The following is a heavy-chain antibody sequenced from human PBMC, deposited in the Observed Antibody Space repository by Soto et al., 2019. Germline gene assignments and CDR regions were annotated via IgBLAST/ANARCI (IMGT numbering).Heavy chain of an antibody. Sequence: QITLKESGPTLVNPTQTLTLTCIFSGFSLTTSEVGVAWIRQSPGKALEWLALMYWDGDKRYSPFLKSRGSMPQETATNRVVRTKTSITAVQTGSYFCADEGGGGSGMDVSGRRTTVIVAS. CDR1: GFSLTTSEVG. CDR3: ADEGGGGSGMDV. D-gene: IGHD2-15*01. V-gene: IGHV2-5*02. J-gene: IGHJ6*04. CDR2: MYWDGDK.